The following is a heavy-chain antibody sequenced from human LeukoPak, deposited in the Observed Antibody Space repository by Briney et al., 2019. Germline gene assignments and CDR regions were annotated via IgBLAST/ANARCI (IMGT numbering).Heavy chain of an antibody. CDR3: ARDLLVAGTTDY. Sequence: GGSLRLSCAASGFTFSSYAMHWVRQAPGKGLEWVAVISYDGSNKYYADSVKGRFTISRDNSKNTLYLQMNSLRAEDTAVYYCARDLLVAGTTDYWGQGTLVTVSS. D-gene: IGHD6-19*01. J-gene: IGHJ4*02. CDR1: GFTFSSYA. V-gene: IGHV3-30-3*01. CDR2: ISYDGSNK.